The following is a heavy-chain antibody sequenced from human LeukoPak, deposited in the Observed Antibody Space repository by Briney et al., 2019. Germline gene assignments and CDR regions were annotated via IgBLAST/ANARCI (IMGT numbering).Heavy chain of an antibody. D-gene: IGHD5-24*01. CDR2: INSDGSGT. J-gene: IGHJ4*02. V-gene: IGHV3-74*01. Sequence: PGGSLRLSCAASGFTFSSYWMHWVRQAPGKGLVWVSRINSDGSGTSYADSVKGRFTISRDNVKNSLYLQMNSLRAEDTAVYYCAREIPRRGETRDGYRWGQGTLLTVSS. CDR3: AREIPRRGETRDGYR. CDR1: GFTFSSYW.